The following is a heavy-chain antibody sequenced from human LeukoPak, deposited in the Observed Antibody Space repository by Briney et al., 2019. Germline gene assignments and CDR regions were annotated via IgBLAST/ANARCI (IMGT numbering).Heavy chain of an antibody. CDR1: GFTFSSYA. V-gene: IGHV3-23*01. CDR2: ISGSGGST. CDR3: AAALYYYDSSGRDY. D-gene: IGHD3-22*01. J-gene: IGHJ4*02. Sequence: GGSLRLSCAASGFTFSSYAMSWVGQAPGKGLEWVSAISGSGGSTYYADSVKGRFTISRDNSKNTLYLQMNSLRAEDTAVYYCAAALYYYDSSGRDYWGQGTLVTVSS.